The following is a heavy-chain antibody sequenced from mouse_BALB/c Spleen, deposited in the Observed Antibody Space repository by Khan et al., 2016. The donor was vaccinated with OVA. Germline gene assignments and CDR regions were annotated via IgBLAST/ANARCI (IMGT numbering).Heavy chain of an antibody. V-gene: IGHV1S137*01. CDR3: ARGSGNSRFAY. CDR1: GYTFTDYA. J-gene: IGHJ3*01. D-gene: IGHD1-3*01. Sequence: QVQLQQSGAELVRPGVSVKISCKGSGYTFTDYAMHWVKQSHAKSLEWIGVISTYYGDASYNQKFKGKATMTVDTSSSTAYMELARLTSEDSAIYDCARGSGNSRFAYWGQGTLVTVSA. CDR2: ISTYYGDA.